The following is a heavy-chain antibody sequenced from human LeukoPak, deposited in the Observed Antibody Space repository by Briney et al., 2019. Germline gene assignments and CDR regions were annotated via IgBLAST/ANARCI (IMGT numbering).Heavy chain of an antibody. CDR3: ARFRTAMQLWKGYYFDY. CDR1: GFTFSSYS. Sequence: GGSLRLSCAASGFTFSSYSMNWVRQAPGKGLEWVSSISSSSSYMYYADSVKGRFTISRDNAKNSLYLQMNSLRAEDTAVYYCARFRTAMQLWKGYYFDYWGQGTLVTVSS. V-gene: IGHV3-21*01. CDR2: ISSSSSYM. D-gene: IGHD5-18*01. J-gene: IGHJ4*02.